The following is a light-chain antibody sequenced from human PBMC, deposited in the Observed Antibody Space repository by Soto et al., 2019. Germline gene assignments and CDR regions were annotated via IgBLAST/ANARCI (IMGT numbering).Light chain of an antibody. CDR3: SSYTSTTTVRFV. CDR2: DVS. Sequence: QSVLAQPASVSGSPGQSITISCTGTSSDIGDSNFVSWYQHHPGKAPNLLIYDVSDRPSRISSRFSGSKSANTASLTISGLQAEDEALYYCSSYTSTTTVRFVFGTGTKVTVL. CDR1: SSDIGDSNF. V-gene: IGLV2-14*01. J-gene: IGLJ1*01.